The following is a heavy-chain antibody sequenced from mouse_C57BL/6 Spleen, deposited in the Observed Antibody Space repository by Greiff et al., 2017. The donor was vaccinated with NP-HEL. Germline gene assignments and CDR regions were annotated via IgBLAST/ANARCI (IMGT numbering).Heavy chain of an antibody. Sequence: QVQLKQPGAELVKPGASVKLSCKASGYTFTSYWMHWVKQRPGQGLEWIGMIHPNSGSTNYNEKFKSKATLTVDKSSSTAYMQLSSLTSEDSAVYYCARGHYGSSYFYAMDYWGQGTSVTVSS. CDR2: IHPNSGST. CDR3: ARGHYGSSYFYAMDY. V-gene: IGHV1-64*01. CDR1: GYTFTSYW. J-gene: IGHJ4*01. D-gene: IGHD1-1*01.